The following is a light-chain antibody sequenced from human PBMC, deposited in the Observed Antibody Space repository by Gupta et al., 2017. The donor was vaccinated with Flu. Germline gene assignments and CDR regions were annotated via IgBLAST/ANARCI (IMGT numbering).Light chain of an antibody. CDR3: GTWDNSLSAWV. Sequence: RSSNIGNNYVSWYQQLPGTAPKLLIYEDDKQPSGIPDRFSGSKSGTSATLSVTGVQTGDEADYYCGTWDNSLSAWVFGGGTKLTVL. CDR2: EDD. V-gene: IGLV1-51*02. J-gene: IGLJ3*02. CDR1: SSNIGNNY.